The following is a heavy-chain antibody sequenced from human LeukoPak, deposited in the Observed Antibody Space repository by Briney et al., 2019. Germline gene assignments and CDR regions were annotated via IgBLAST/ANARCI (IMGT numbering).Heavy chain of an antibody. CDR3: ARGRPSPYSSSSGYYYYYYGMDV. V-gene: IGHV4-59*01. CDR2: IYYSGST. J-gene: IGHJ6*02. Sequence: TSETLSLTCTVSGGSISSYYWSWIRQPPGKGLEWIGYIYYSGSTNYNPSLKSRVTISVDTSKNQFSLKLSSVTAADTAVYYCARGRPSPYSSSSGYYYYYYGMDVWGQGTTVTVSS. D-gene: IGHD6-6*01. CDR1: GGSISSYY.